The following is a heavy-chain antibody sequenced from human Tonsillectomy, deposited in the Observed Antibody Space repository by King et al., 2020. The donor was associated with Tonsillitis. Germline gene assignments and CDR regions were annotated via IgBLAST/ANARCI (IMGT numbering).Heavy chain of an antibody. D-gene: IGHD2-21*02. Sequence: QVQLVESGGGVVQPGRSLRLSCAASGFTFSSYAMHWVRQAPGKGLEWVAVISYDGSNKYYADSVKGRFTISRDNSKNTLYLQMNSLRAEDTAVYYCARDLRRDLYGMDVWGQGTTVTVSS. CDR3: ARDLRRDLYGMDV. CDR2: ISYDGSNK. J-gene: IGHJ6*02. CDR1: GFTFSSYA. V-gene: IGHV3-30-3*01.